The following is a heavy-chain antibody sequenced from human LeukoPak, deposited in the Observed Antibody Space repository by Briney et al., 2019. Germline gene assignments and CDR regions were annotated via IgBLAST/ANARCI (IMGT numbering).Heavy chain of an antibody. CDR3: AKDKANTHYYGSGSYPSPNYFDH. J-gene: IGHJ4*02. CDR1: GFSFSNYA. Sequence: PGGSLRLSCAASGFSFSNYAMTWVRQAPGKGLQWVSGISGSGDATYYADSVKGRFTISRDNSKNTLYLQMNSLRAEDTAVYYCAKDKANTHYYGSGSYPSPNYFDHWGQGALVTVSS. D-gene: IGHD3-10*01. V-gene: IGHV3-23*01. CDR2: ISGSGDAT.